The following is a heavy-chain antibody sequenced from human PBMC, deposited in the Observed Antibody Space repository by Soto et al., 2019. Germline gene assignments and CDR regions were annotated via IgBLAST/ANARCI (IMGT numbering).Heavy chain of an antibody. CDR2: IWYDGSNK. Sequence: QVQLVESGGGVVQPGRSLRLSCAASGFTFSSYGMHWVRQAPGKGLEWVAVIWYDGSNKYYADSVKGRFTISRDNSKNTLYLQMNSLRAEDTAVYYCARDGDLTTVTMVGYYWGQGTLVTVSS. CDR1: GFTFSSYG. CDR3: ARDGDLTTVTMVGYY. J-gene: IGHJ4*02. V-gene: IGHV3-33*01. D-gene: IGHD4-17*01.